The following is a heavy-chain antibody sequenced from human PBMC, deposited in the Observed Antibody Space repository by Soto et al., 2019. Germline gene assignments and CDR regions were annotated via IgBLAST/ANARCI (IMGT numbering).Heavy chain of an antibody. Sequence: ASVKVSCKASGYTFTSYGISWVRQAPGQGLEWMGWISAYNGNTNYAQKLQGRVTMTTDTSTSTAYMELRSLRSDDTAVYYCARPMSPAPGDYSDSRRILYFDFWGKGTLVTVDS. CDR1: GYTFTSYG. V-gene: IGHV1-18*01. D-gene: IGHD4-4*01. CDR3: ARPMSPAPGDYSDSRRILYFDF. J-gene: IGHJ4*02. CDR2: ISAYNGNT.